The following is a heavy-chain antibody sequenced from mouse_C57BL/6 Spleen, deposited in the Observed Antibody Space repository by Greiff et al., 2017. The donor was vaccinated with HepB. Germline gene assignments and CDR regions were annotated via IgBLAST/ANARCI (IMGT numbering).Heavy chain of an antibody. D-gene: IGHD1-1*01. CDR2: IRLKSDNYAT. Sequence: EVNLVESGGGLVQPGGSMKLSCVASGFTFSNYWMNWVRQSPEKGLEWVAQIRLKSDNYATHYAESVKGRFTISRDDSKSSVYLQMNNLRAEDTGIYYCTVFTTVVATGGYWYFDVWGTGTTVTVSS. V-gene: IGHV6-3*01. CDR3: TVFTTVVATGGYWYFDV. CDR1: GFTFSNYW. J-gene: IGHJ1*03.